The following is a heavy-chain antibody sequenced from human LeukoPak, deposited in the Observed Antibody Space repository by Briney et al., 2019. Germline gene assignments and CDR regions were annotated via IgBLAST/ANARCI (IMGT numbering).Heavy chain of an antibody. CDR1: GYTFTSYG. V-gene: IGHV1-18*01. Sequence: ASVKVSCKASGYTFTSYGISWVRQAPGQGLEWMGWISAYNGNTNYAQKLQGRATMTTDTSTSTAYMELRSLRSDDTAVYYCARAPTGDPLLDYWGQGTLVTVSS. J-gene: IGHJ4*02. CDR3: ARAPTGDPLLDY. CDR2: ISAYNGNT.